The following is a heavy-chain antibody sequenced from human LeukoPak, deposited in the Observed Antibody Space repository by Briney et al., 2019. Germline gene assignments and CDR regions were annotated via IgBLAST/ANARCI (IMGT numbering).Heavy chain of an antibody. V-gene: IGHV3-9*01. CDR2: ISWNSGGI. CDR1: GFTFDDYA. Sequence: PGGSLRLSCAASGFTFDDYAMHWVRQAPGKGLEWVSGISWNSGGIGYADSVKGRFTISRDNAKNSLYLQMNSLRAEDTALYYCARVSWQKGGFDYWGQGTLVTVSS. J-gene: IGHJ4*02. D-gene: IGHD6-13*01. CDR3: ARVSWQKGGFDY.